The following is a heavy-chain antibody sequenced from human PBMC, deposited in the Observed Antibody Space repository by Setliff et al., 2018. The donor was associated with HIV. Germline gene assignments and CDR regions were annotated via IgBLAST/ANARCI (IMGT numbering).Heavy chain of an antibody. CDR2: IYHSGST. D-gene: IGHD3-22*01. CDR1: GFSISSDYY. V-gene: IGHV4-38-2*01. Sequence: PSETLSLTCAVSGFSISSDYYGGWIRQPPGKGLEWIGSIYHSGSTYYNPSLQSRVTMAVDTSKKQFSLKLSSVTAADTAVYYCASYYGADEPSYYFDFWGQGTQVTVSS. CDR3: ASYYGADEPSYYFDF. J-gene: IGHJ4*02.